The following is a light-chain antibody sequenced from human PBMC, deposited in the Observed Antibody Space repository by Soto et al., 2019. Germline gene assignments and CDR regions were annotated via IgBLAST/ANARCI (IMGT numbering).Light chain of an antibody. CDR2: DTS. V-gene: IGKV1-39*01. J-gene: IGKJ4*01. CDR1: QNIKKC. Sequence: DILMTQSPSSLSSSVGDRVTITCRASQNIKKCLNWYQQRPGNAPSALIHDTSTLQNGVSSRFSGSGSDTDFTLTSTSLQPDDFATYFCQQSYSSPLTFGGGTKVEL. CDR3: QQSYSSPLT.